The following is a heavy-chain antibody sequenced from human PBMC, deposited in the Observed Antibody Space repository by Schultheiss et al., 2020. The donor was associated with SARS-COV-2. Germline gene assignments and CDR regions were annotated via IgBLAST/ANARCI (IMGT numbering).Heavy chain of an antibody. Sequence: GGSLRLSCAASGFTVSSNYMSWVRQAPGKGLEWVAVISYNGSNRYYADSVKGRFTISRDNSKNTLYLQMNSLRPEDTAVYYCARSHYWGQGTLVTVSS. CDR3: ARSHY. V-gene: IGHV3-30*03. CDR2: ISYNGSNR. CDR1: GFTVSSNY. J-gene: IGHJ4*02.